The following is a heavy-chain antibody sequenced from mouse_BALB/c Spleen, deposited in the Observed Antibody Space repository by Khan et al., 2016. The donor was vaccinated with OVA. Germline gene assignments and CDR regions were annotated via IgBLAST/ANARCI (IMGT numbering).Heavy chain of an antibody. J-gene: IGHJ3*01. CDR3: ARLAYYYNSEGFAY. Sequence: EVQLVESGGDLVKTGGSLKLSCAASGFTFSTYGMSWVRPTPDKKLEWVATISSGGHYTYYIDSVKGRFTISRDNAQNILYLQMTSLRSEDTAMYYCARLAYYYNSEGFAYWGQGTLVTVSA. D-gene: IGHD1-1*02. CDR1: GFTFSTYG. V-gene: IGHV5-6*01. CDR2: ISSGGHYT.